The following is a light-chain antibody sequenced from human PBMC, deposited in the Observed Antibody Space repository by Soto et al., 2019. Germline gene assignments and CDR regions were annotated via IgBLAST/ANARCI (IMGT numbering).Light chain of an antibody. J-gene: IGKJ3*01. CDR3: QQYYSYPFT. V-gene: IGKV1-8*01. CDR2: AAS. CDR1: QGISSY. Sequence: AIRMTQSPSSFSASTGDRVTITCRASQGISSYLAWYQQKPGKAPKLLIYAASTLQSGVPSRFSGSGSGTDFTLTISCLQSEDFATYYCQQYYSYPFTFRPGTKVDI.